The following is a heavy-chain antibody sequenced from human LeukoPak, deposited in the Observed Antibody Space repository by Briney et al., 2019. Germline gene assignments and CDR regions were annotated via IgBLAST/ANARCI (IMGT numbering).Heavy chain of an antibody. V-gene: IGHV3-21*01. CDR3: ARAATVTAESAFGY. CDR1: GFTFNTYT. CDR2: ITASSTAI. Sequence: GGSLRLSCAASGFTFNTYTMNWVRQAPGKGLEWVSSITASSTAIYSADSVKGRFTISRDNAKNFLYLQMNSLRAEDMAVYYCARAATVTAESAFGYWGQGTLVTVSS. D-gene: IGHD4-17*01. J-gene: IGHJ4*02.